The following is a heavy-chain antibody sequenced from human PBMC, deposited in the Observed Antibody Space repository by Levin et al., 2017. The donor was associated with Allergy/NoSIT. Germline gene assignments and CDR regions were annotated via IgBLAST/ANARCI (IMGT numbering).Heavy chain of an antibody. CDR1: GFTFSSYE. Sequence: GGSLRPSCAASGFTFSSYEMNWVRRAPGKGLEWVSYISSTGSTIYSADSVKGWSTISRDNAKNSLYLHMNSLRAADPAVYYCARQLRNFCDGYNYFDYWGQGTLVTVSS. CDR3: ARQLRNFCDGYNYFDY. D-gene: IGHD3-3*01. J-gene: IGHJ4*02. V-gene: IGHV3-48*03. CDR2: ISSTGSTI.